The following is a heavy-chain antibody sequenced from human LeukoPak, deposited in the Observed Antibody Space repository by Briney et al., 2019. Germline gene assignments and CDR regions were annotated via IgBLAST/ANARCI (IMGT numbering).Heavy chain of an antibody. V-gene: IGHV3-15*01. CDR1: GFTFNTYN. J-gene: IGHJ4*02. D-gene: IGHD2-2*01. CDR3: TTGRDIVVD. Sequence: GGSLRLSCVASGFTFNTYNFVWVRQAPGKGLEWVGRIKSKTDGGTTDYAAPVKGRFTISRDDSKNTLYLQMNSLKTEDTAVYYCTTGRDIVVDWGQGTLVTVSS. CDR2: IKSKTDGGTT.